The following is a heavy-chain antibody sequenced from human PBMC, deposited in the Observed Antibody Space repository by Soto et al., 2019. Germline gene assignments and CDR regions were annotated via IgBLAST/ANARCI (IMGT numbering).Heavy chain of an antibody. CDR2: IRSYNGNT. J-gene: IGHJ4*02. V-gene: IGHV1-18*01. Sequence: ASVKVSCKASGYTFTSYGISWVRQAPGQGLEWMGWIRSYNGNTNYAQKLQGRVTMTRNTSISTAYMELSSLRSEDTAVYYCAREHSSSWRFDYWGQGTLVTVSS. CDR3: AREHSSSWRFDY. D-gene: IGHD6-13*01. CDR1: GYTFTSYG.